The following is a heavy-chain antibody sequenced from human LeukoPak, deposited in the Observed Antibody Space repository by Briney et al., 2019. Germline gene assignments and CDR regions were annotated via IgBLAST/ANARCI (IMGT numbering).Heavy chain of an antibody. CDR3: ARGVVWSGYYTPKVVIGFDY. CDR2: INHSGTT. CDR1: GESLSGYC. Sequence: SETLSLTCGVYGESLSGYCWSWIRQPPGKGLEWIGEINHSGTTNYNPSLKSRVNISVDTSKKQFSLKLNSVTAADTAVFYCARGVVWSGYYTPKVVIGFDYWGQGTLVTVSS. D-gene: IGHD3-3*01. J-gene: IGHJ4*02. V-gene: IGHV4-34*01.